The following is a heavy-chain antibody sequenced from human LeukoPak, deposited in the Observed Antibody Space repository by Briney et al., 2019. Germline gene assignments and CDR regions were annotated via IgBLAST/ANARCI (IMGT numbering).Heavy chain of an antibody. CDR1: GFTFSSYA. Sequence: PGGSLRLSCAASGFTFSSYAMHWVRQAPGKGLEWVAVISYDGSNKYYADSVKGRFTISRDNSKNTLYLQMNSLRAEDTAVYYCARDPPGDYGDWGQNSSENDYWGQGTLVTVSS. CDR2: ISYDGSNK. V-gene: IGHV3-30-3*01. CDR3: ARDPPGDYGDWGQNSSENDY. J-gene: IGHJ4*02. D-gene: IGHD4-17*01.